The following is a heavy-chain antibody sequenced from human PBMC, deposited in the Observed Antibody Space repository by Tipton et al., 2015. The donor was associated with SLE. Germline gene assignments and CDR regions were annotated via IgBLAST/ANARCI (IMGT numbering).Heavy chain of an antibody. J-gene: IGHJ6*02. Sequence: SLRLSCAASGFTFSSYAMSWVRQAPGKGLEWVSAISGSGGSTYYADSVKGRFTISRDNSKNTLYLQMNSLRAEDTAVYYCARGWFGESIADYYYYYGMDVWGQGTTVTVSS. CDR1: GFTFSSYA. CDR2: ISGSGGST. CDR3: ARGWFGESIADYYYYYGMDV. D-gene: IGHD3-10*01. V-gene: IGHV3-23*01.